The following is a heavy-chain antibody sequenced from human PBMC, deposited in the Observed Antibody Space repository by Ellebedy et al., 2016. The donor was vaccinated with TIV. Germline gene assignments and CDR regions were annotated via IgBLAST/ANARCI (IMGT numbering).Heavy chain of an antibody. CDR3: ARWAVAGNWFDP. CDR1: GYTLTELF. D-gene: IGHD6-19*01. J-gene: IGHJ5*02. V-gene: IGHV1-24*01. Sequence: ASVKVSXXVSGYTLTELFMNWVRQAPGKGLEWMGGFDPEDGETIYAQKFQGRVTMTEDTSTDTAYMELRSLRSEDTAVYYCARWAVAGNWFDPWGQGTLVTVSS. CDR2: FDPEDGET.